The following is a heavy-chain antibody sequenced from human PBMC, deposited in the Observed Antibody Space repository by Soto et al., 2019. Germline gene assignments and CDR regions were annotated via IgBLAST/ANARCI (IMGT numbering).Heavy chain of an antibody. CDR1: GYTFTGYY. D-gene: IGHD6-19*01. CDR2: INPNSGGT. J-gene: IGHJ4*02. CDR3: ARVGYSSGLGAFDY. V-gene: IGHV1-2*04. Sequence: ASVKVSCKASGYTFTGYYMHWVRQAPGQGLEWMGWINPNSGGTNYAQKFQGWVTMTRDTSISTAYMELSRLRSDDTAVYYCARVGYSSGLGAFDYWGQGTLVTVSS.